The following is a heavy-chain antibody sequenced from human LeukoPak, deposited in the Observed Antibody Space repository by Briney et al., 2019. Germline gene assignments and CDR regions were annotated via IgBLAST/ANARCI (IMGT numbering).Heavy chain of an antibody. CDR2: ITGSGGST. D-gene: IGHD2-21*02. J-gene: IGHJ4*02. Sequence: GGSLRLSCAASGFTFSSYAMSWVRQAPGKGLEWVSAITGSGGSTYYADSVKGRFTISRDNSKNTLYLQMNSLRAEDTAVYYCANLVVMTATIDSWGQGTLVTVSS. CDR3: ANLVVMTATIDS. CDR1: GFTFSSYA. V-gene: IGHV3-23*01.